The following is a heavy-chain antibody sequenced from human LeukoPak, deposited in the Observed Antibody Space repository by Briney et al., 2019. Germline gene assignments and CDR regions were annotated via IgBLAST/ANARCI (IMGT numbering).Heavy chain of an antibody. J-gene: IGHJ4*02. Sequence: PGGSLRLSCAASGFXFSSYGIHWVRQAPGKGLEWVAVISYDGSNKYYADSVKGRFTISRDNSKNTLYLQMNSLRAEDTAVYYCAKFRSPLDYWGQGTLVTVSS. CDR3: AKFRSPLDY. CDR2: ISYDGSNK. CDR1: GFXFSSYG. V-gene: IGHV3-30*18.